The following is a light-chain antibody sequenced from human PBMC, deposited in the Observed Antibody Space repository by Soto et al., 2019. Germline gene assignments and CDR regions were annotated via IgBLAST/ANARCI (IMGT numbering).Light chain of an antibody. Sequence: DIQMTQSPSTLSASVGDRVTITCRASQSISRCLAWSQQKPGKAPKLLIYDASNLQSGVSSKFSGSGSGTEFTLTITSLQPDDFATYYCQQYSSFLTFGGGTKVEI. V-gene: IGKV1-5*01. CDR3: QQYSSFLT. CDR1: QSISRC. J-gene: IGKJ4*01. CDR2: DAS.